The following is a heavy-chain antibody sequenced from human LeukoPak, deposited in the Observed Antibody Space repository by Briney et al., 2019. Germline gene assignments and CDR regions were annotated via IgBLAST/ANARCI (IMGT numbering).Heavy chain of an antibody. V-gene: IGHV3-23*01. Sequence: GGSLRLSCAASGFTFSSYAMTWVRQAPGKGLEWVSGISGSGDNTYYTDSVQGRFTISRDNSKNTVYLQVNSLRAEDTAVFYCTKGQSDYSFGELHYWGQGALVTVSS. D-gene: IGHD3-3*01. J-gene: IGHJ4*02. CDR1: GFTFSSYA. CDR2: ISGSGDNT. CDR3: TKGQSDYSFGELHY.